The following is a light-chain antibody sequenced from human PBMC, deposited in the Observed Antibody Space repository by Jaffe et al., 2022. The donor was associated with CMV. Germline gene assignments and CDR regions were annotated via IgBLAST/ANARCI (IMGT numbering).Light chain of an antibody. J-gene: IGLJ3*02. CDR3: TSYRRGSTLVV. CDR1: NSDVGGYGY. V-gene: IGLV2-14*03. CDR2: DVN. Sequence: QSALTQPASVSGSPGQSITISCTGTNSDVGGYGYVSWYQQHPGKAPKLVAFDVNNRPSGVSHRFSGSKSGDTASLTISGLQPEDEADYFCTSYRRGSTLVVFGGGTRLTVL.